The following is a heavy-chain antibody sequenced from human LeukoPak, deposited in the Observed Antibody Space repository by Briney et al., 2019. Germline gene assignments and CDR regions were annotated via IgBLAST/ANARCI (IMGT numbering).Heavy chain of an antibody. J-gene: IGHJ4*02. CDR3: AKQDIVVVPAAGNFDY. V-gene: IGHV3-23*01. CDR1: GFAFSSYA. Sequence: QAGGSLRLSCAASGFAFSSYAMSWVRQAPGKGLEWVSAISGSGGSTYYADSVKGRFTISRDNSKNTLYLQMNSLRAEDTAVYYCAKQDIVVVPAAGNFDYWGQGTLVTVSS. CDR2: ISGSGGST. D-gene: IGHD2-2*01.